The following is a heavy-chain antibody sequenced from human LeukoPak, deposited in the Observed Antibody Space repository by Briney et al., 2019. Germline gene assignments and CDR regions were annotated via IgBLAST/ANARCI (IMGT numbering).Heavy chain of an antibody. CDR3: ARDDIEATIGAFDI. Sequence: GASVKVSCKASGGTFSSYAISWVRQAPGQGLEWMGRIIPILGIANYAQKFQGRVTITADKSTSTAYMELSSLRSEDTAVYYCARDDIEATIGAFDIWGQGTMVTVSS. CDR1: GGTFSSYA. D-gene: IGHD5-12*01. V-gene: IGHV1-69*04. J-gene: IGHJ3*02. CDR2: IIPILGIA.